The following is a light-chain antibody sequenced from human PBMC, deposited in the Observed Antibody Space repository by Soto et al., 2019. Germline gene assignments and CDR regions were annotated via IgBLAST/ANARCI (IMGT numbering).Light chain of an antibody. V-gene: IGKV1-9*01. CDR3: QQLNSYPWT. Sequence: IKLTQSPSSLSASVGDRVTITFRASQGISSYLAWYQQKPGRAPKLLIYAASTLQSGVPSRFSGSGSGTDFTLTISSLQPEDFATYYCQQLNSYPWTFGQGTKVDNK. CDR1: QGISSY. CDR2: AAS. J-gene: IGKJ1*01.